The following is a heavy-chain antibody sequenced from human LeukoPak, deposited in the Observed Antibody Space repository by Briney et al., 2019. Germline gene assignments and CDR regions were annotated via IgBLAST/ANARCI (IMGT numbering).Heavy chain of an antibody. CDR2: INWNGGST. CDR1: GFTFDDYG. J-gene: IGHJ5*02. V-gene: IGHV3-20*04. CDR3: ARARYYYDSSGYFGNWFDP. Sequence: PGGSLRLSCAASGFTFDDYGMSWVRQAPGKGLEWVSGINWNGGSTGYADSVKGRFTISRDNAKNSLYLQMNSLRAEDTAVYYCARARYYYDSSGYFGNWFDPWGQGTLVTVSS. D-gene: IGHD3-22*01.